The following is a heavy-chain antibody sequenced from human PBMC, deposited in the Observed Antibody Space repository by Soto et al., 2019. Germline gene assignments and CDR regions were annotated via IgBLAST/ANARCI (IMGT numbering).Heavy chain of an antibody. Sequence: GGSLRLSCAASGFTFSSYGMHWVRQAPGKGLEWVAVIWYDGSNKYYADSVKGRFTISRDNSKNTLYLQMNSLRAEDTAVYYCANSAAMVNPSDYYYYGMDVWGQGTTVTVSS. J-gene: IGHJ6*02. V-gene: IGHV3-33*06. CDR1: GFTFSSYG. CDR3: ANSAAMVNPSDYYYYGMDV. D-gene: IGHD5-18*01. CDR2: IWYDGSNK.